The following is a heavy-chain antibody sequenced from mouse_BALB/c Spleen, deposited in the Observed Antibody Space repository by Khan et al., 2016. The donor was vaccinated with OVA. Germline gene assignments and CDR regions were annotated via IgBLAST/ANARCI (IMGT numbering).Heavy chain of an antibody. CDR2: VSTGGSYT. J-gene: IGHJ3*01. Sequence: EVQLVESGGDLVKPGGSLKLSCAASGFTFSTYGMSWVRQTPDKRLEWVATVSTGGSYTYYSDSVKGRFTISRDNAKNTLYLQMSSLKSEDTAMFYCARLAYYDDSEGFAYWGQGTLVTVSA. D-gene: IGHD1-1*01. CDR3: ARLAYYDDSEGFAY. V-gene: IGHV5-6*01. CDR1: GFTFSTYG.